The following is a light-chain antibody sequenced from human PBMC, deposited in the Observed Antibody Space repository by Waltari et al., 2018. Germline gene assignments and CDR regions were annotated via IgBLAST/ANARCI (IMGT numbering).Light chain of an antibody. Sequence: QSALTQPASVSGSPGQSLTLSCSGTSSDVGAYNYASWYQQHPGPPPKLLIYDVTKRPSGVSGRFSGSKSGNTASLTISGLQPEDEADYFCSSYTPTSILVFGGGTKLTV. CDR1: SSDVGAYNY. J-gene: IGLJ2*01. CDR2: DVT. CDR3: SSYTPTSILV. V-gene: IGLV2-14*03.